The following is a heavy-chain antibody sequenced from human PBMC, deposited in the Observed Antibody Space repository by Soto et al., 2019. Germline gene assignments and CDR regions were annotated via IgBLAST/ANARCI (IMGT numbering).Heavy chain of an antibody. D-gene: IGHD3-3*01. V-gene: IGHV5-10-1*01. CDR1: GYSFTSYF. J-gene: IGHJ5*02. Sequence: PRESLKISCKGSGYSFTSYFISWVRQMPGKGLEWMGRIDPSDSYTNYSPSFQGNVTISADKSISTAYLQWSSLKASDTAMYYCARGRRITIFGVVKTSWFDPWGQGTLVTVSS. CDR2: IDPSDSYT. CDR3: ARGRRITIFGVVKTSWFDP.